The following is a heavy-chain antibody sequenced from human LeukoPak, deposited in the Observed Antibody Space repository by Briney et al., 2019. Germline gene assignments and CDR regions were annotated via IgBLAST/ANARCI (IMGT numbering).Heavy chain of an antibody. J-gene: IGHJ4*02. CDR1: GYTFTDYY. Sequence: GASVKVSCKASGYTFTDYYMHWVRQAPGQGLEWMGWINPSIGGTNYVQKFQGRVTMTRDTSISTAYMELSRLRSDDTAVYYCARVSWFDELPNYWGQGTLVSVSS. D-gene: IGHD3-10*01. CDR3: ARVSWFDELPNY. V-gene: IGHV1-2*02. CDR2: INPSIGGT.